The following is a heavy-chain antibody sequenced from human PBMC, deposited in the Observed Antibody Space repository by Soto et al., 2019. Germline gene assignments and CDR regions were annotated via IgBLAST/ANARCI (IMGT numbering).Heavy chain of an antibody. D-gene: IGHD2-21*01. CDR1: GGSLTDHY. CDR3: ARGNDWKSSTFDI. J-gene: IGHJ3*02. CDR2: VYYSGGT. V-gene: IGHV4-59*11. Sequence: QVQLQESGPGLVKPSETLSLTCTVAGGSLTDHYWNWFRQSPGKGLHWIGYVYYSGGTNYNPSLMRRVTMSVDTSKNQFSLNLRSGTAADTAVYYCARGNDWKSSTFDIWGQGTMVSVSS.